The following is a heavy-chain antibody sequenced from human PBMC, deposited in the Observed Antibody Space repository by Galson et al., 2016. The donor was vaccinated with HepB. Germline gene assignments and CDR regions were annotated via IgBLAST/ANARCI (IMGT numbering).Heavy chain of an antibody. V-gene: IGHV3-23*01. CDR1: GFFFYTYA. CDR3: AKDSWWVPGVIIDFDD. Sequence: SLRLSCATSGFFFYTYAMSWVRQAPGKGLEWISTISGGGGSIYYADSVNGRFTISKDSSRDILYLQMNSLRVEDTAIYYCAKDSWWVPGVIIDFDDWGQGTLVTVSS. D-gene: IGHD3-10*01. J-gene: IGHJ4*02. CDR2: ISGGGGSI.